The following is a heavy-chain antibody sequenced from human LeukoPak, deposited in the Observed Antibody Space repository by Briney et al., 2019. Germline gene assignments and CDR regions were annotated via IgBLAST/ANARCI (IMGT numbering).Heavy chain of an antibody. J-gene: IGHJ3*02. D-gene: IGHD3-10*01. CDR3: ARVPYYGSGSDAFDI. V-gene: IGHV4-34*01. CDR1: GGSFSGYY. CDR2: INHSGST. Sequence: SETLSLTCAVYGGSFSGYYWSWLRQPPGKGLEWIGEINHSGSTNYNPSLKSRVTISVDTSKNQFSLKLSSVTAADTAVYYCARVPYYGSGSDAFDIWGQGTMVTVSS.